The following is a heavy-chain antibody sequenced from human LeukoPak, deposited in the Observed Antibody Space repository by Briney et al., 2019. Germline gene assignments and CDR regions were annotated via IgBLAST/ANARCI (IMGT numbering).Heavy chain of an antibody. J-gene: IGHJ6*03. V-gene: IGHV4-38-2*01. CDR2: LYHPDST. D-gene: IGHD2-2*01. Sequence: SETLSLTCAVSGYPINSAYYWVWVRQPPGKGLEWIGSLYHPDSTYYNPSLESRVTMSVDTSRNQFSLKLSFVTAADTAVYYWARQYDSYFYYYLDLWGTGTTVTVSS. CDR3: ARQYDSYFYYYLDL. CDR1: GYPINSAYY.